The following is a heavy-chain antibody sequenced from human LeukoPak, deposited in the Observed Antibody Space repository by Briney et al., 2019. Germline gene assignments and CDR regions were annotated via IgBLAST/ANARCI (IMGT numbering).Heavy chain of an antibody. CDR3: AKAHSIDTSGSIDY. CDR1: GFSFDDYT. J-gene: IGHJ4*02. Sequence: GGSLRLSCAASGFSFDDYTMHWVRQAPGRGLEWVSGISWNSGTINYADSVMGRFTISRDNAKNSLYPQMNSLRAEDTALYYCAKAHSIDTSGSIDYWGQGTLVTVSS. D-gene: IGHD3-22*01. V-gene: IGHV3-9*01. CDR2: ISWNSGTI.